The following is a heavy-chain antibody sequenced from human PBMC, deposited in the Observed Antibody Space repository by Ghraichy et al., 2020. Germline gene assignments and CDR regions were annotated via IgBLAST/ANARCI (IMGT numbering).Heavy chain of an antibody. CDR3: ARVGGAMIVGGPRLASAV. Sequence: SETLSLTCAVSVDSMRNYYWSWIRQTPGKNLEWIGYIFYTGTTNYNPSLKSRVTMSIDTSKREFSLKLTSVTPADTAVYFCARVGGAMIVGGPRLASAVWGQGAMVNVSS. D-gene: IGHD3-22*01. J-gene: IGHJ3*01. CDR1: VDSMRNYY. V-gene: IGHV4-59*01. CDR2: IFYTGTT.